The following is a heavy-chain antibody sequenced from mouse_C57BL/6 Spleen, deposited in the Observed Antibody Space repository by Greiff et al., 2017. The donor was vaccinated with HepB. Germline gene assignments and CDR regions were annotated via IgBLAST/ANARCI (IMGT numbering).Heavy chain of an antibody. CDR3: AREDSNPAWFAD. CDR1: GYTFTDYY. Sequence: VQLQQSGAELVRPGASVKLSCKASGYTFTDYYINWVKQRPGQGLEWIARIYPGSGNTYYNEKFKGKATLTAEKSSSTAYMQLSSLTSEDSAVYFCAREDSNPAWFADWGQGTLVTVSA. D-gene: IGHD2-5*01. V-gene: IGHV1-76*01. J-gene: IGHJ3*01. CDR2: IYPGSGNT.